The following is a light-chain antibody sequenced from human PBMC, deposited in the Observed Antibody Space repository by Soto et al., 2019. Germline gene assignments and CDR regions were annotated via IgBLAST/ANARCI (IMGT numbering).Light chain of an antibody. CDR2: DAS. CDR3: QQYESYSWT. J-gene: IGKJ1*01. Sequence: DIQMTQSPSALSASVGDRVSITCRASQSIKTWLAWYQRKPGRAPNLLIYDASSLQSGVPSRFSGSGSGTEFTLTISILQPDDSATYYCQQYESYSWTFGQGTKVDIK. CDR1: QSIKTW. V-gene: IGKV1-5*01.